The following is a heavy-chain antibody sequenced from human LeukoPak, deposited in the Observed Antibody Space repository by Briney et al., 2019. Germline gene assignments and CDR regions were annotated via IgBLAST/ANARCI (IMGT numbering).Heavy chain of an antibody. J-gene: IGHJ4*02. D-gene: IGHD3-22*01. CDR2: INHSGST. CDR1: GGSFSGYY. Sequence: RPSETLSLTCAVYGGSFSGYYWSWIRQPPGKGLEWIGEINHSGSTNYNPSLKSRVTISVDTSKNQFSLKLSSVTAADTAVYYCARGRGYYDSSWDYWGQGTLVTVSS. CDR3: ARGRGYYDSSWDY. V-gene: IGHV4-34*01.